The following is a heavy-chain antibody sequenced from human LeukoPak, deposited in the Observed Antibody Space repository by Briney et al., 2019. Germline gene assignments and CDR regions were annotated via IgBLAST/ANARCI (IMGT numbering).Heavy chain of an antibody. Sequence: GGSLRLSCAASGFTFSNYWMTWVRQAPGKGLEWVANIKQDGSEKYYVDSVKGRFTISRDDAKNSLYLQMNSLRVEDTAVYYCVTGSLRYWGQGTLVTVSS. CDR1: GFTFSNYW. J-gene: IGHJ4*02. CDR3: VTGSLRY. CDR2: IKQDGSEK. V-gene: IGHV3-7*01. D-gene: IGHD2-15*01.